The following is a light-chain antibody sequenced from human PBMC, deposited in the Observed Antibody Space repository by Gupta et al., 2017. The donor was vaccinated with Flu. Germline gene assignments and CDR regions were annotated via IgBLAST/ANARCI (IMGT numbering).Light chain of an antibody. CDR3: QQSRRFPLT. CDR2: GAS. CDR1: QGLSSW. J-gene: IGKJ4*01. Sequence: DIQMTQSPSSVSASVGDRVTITCRASQGLSSWLAWYQQRPGRAPKLLIFGASTLQSGVSVRFSGSGSETEFTLTISSLQPDDSATYFCQQSRRFPLTFGAGTKVEIK. V-gene: IGKV1-12*01.